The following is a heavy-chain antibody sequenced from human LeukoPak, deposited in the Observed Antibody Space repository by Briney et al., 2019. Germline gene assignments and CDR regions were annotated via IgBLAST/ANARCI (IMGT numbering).Heavy chain of an antibody. V-gene: IGHV1-46*01. CDR1: GYIFTGYY. D-gene: IGHD6-13*01. CDR2: INPSGGST. Sequence: ASVKVSCKASGYIFTGYYMHWVRQAPGQGLEWMGIINPSGGSTSYAQKFQGRVTMTRDTSTSTVYMELSSLRSEDTAVYYCARDLTAAGTEGGSWGQGTLVTVSS. J-gene: IGHJ4*02. CDR3: ARDLTAAGTEGGS.